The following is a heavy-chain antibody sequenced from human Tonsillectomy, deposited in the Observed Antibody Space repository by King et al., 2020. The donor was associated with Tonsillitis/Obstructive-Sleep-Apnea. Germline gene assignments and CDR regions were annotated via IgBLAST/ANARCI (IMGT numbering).Heavy chain of an antibody. CDR2: ICYDGSNK. V-gene: IGHV3-33*01. Sequence: VQLVESGGGVVQPGRSLRLSCAASGFTVSTYGMHWVRQAPGRGLEWVAVICYDGSNKYYADSVKGRFTISRDNSKNTLYLQMNSLRAEDTAVYYCARQGTSPGAVDYWGQGTLVTVSS. J-gene: IGHJ4*02. CDR1: GFTVSTYG. CDR3: ARQGTSPGAVDY. D-gene: IGHD3-10*01.